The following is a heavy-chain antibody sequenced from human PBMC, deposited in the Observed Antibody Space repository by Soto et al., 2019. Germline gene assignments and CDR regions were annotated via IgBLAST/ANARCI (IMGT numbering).Heavy chain of an antibody. CDR1: GFTFSSYT. V-gene: IGHV3-23*01. J-gene: IGHJ4*02. D-gene: IGHD6-19*01. CDR2: INTSGGNT. CDR3: SKRDAVVGVVDY. Sequence: EVQLLESGGALVQPGASLRLSCAASGFTFSSYTMGWVRQTPGKGLEWVSIINTSGGNTYYAGSVKGRFTISRDNSKDTLYLHMNSLRVEDTAIYYCSKRDAVVGVVDYWGQGTLVTVSS.